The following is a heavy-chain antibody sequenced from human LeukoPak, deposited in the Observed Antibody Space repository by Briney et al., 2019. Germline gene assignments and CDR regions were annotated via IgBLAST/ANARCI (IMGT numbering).Heavy chain of an antibody. V-gene: IGHV1-18*01. Sequence: ASVXVXXXXXGXXXXXXGIXWVRQXPGQGLEWMGWISAYNGNTNYAQKLQGRVTMTTDTSTSTAYMELRSLRSDDTAVYYCARDIIAAAGTFDYWGQGTLVTVSS. CDR3: ARDIIAAAGTFDY. D-gene: IGHD6-13*01. J-gene: IGHJ4*02. CDR2: ISAYNGNT. CDR1: GXXXXXXG.